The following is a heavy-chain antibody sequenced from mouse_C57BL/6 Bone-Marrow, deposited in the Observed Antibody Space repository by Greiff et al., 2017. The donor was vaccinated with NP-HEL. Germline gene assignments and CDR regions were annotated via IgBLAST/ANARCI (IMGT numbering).Heavy chain of an antibody. J-gene: IGHJ3*01. D-gene: IGHD4-1*01. CDR3: TNPNWAGAY. CDR1: GYTFTDYE. Sequence: VQGVESGAELVRPGASVTLSCKASGYTFTDYEMHWVKQTPVHGLEWIGAIDPETGGTAYNQKFKGKAILTADKSSSTAYMELRSLTSEDSAVYYCTNPNWAGAYWGQGTLVTVSA. CDR2: IDPETGGT. V-gene: IGHV1-15*01.